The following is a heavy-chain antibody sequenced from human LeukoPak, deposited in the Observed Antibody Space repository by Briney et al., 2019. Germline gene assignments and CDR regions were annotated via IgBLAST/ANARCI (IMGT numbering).Heavy chain of an antibody. D-gene: IGHD5-18*01. CDR3: ARRVGYGCGYVDN. J-gene: IGHJ4*02. Sequence: GESLKISCKGSGYTFTSFWIGWVRQMPGKGLEWMGIIYPGDSDSRYSPSFQGQVTISADKSISTAYLQLSSLKASDTAMYYCARRVGYGCGYVDNWGQGTLVTVSS. CDR1: GYTFTSFW. CDR2: IYPGDSDS. V-gene: IGHV5-51*01.